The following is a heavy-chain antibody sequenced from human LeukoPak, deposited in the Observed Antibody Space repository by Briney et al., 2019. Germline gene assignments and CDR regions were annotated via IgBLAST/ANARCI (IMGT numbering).Heavy chain of an antibody. Sequence: SETLSLTCAVSGYSISSGYFWVWIRQPPGKGLEWIGSIYHTGATYYNPSLRSPVTISVDTSKNEFSLELNSVTAADTAVYYCARDLGLTISDNWFDPCGQGTLVTVSS. CDR2: IYHTGAT. CDR1: GYSISSGYF. V-gene: IGHV4-38-2*02. CDR3: ARDLGLTISDNWFDP. D-gene: IGHD3-9*01. J-gene: IGHJ5*02.